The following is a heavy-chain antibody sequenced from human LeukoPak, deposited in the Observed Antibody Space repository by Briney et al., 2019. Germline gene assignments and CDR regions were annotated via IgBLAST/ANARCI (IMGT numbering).Heavy chain of an antibody. CDR3: ARGRRQLERQMYWFDP. D-gene: IGHD1-1*01. CDR1: GYTFTSYG. J-gene: IGHJ5*02. Sequence: ASVKVSCKASGYTFTSYGISWVRQAPGQGLEWMGWISAYNGNTNYAQKLQGRVTMTTDTSTSTAYMELRSLRSDDTAVYYCARGRRQLERQMYWFDPWGQGTLVTVPS. CDR2: ISAYNGNT. V-gene: IGHV1-18*01.